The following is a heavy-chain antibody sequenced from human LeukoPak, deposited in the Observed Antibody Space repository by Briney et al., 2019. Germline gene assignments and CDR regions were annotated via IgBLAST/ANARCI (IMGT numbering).Heavy chain of an antibody. Sequence: GGSLRLSCAASGFTFSDYSFNWVRQAPGKWLEWVSSISSRSTYIFYADSVKGRFTISRDNSKNTLYLQMNSLRAEDTAVYYCAKGRGSSWYTHYFDYWGQGTLVTVSS. CDR3: AKGRGSSWYTHYFDY. CDR1: GFTFSDYS. J-gene: IGHJ4*02. CDR2: ISSRSTYI. V-gene: IGHV3-21*04. D-gene: IGHD6-13*01.